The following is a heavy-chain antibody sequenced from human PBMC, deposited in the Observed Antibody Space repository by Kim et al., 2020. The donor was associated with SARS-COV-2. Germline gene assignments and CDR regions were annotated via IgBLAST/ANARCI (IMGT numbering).Heavy chain of an antibody. CDR3: AKVRYYERTWEVMDA. D-gene: IGHD3-22*01. V-gene: IGHV3-23*01. Sequence: ESGKGRFTIYRDNSKNTLYRQMKSLRAEATAVYYCAKVRYYERTWEVMDAWGQGTTVTVSS. J-gene: IGHJ6*02.